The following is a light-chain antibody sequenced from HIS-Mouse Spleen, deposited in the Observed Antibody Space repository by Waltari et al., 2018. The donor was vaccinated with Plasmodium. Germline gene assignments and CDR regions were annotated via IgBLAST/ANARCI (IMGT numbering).Light chain of an antibody. V-gene: IGKV3-15*01. CDR1: QSVSSN. CDR2: GAS. J-gene: IGKJ3*01. Sequence: EIVMTQSPATLSVYPGERATLSCRTSQSVSSNLAWYQQKHGQAPRLLIYGASTRATGIPARFSGSGSGTEFTLTISSLQSEDFAVYYCQQYNNWSFTFGPGTKVDIK. CDR3: QQYNNWSFT.